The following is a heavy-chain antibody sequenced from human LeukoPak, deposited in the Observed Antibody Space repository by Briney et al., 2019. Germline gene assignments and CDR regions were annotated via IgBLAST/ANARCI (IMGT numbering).Heavy chain of an antibody. CDR1: GGSFSGYY. J-gene: IGHJ6*02. V-gene: IGHV4-34*01. CDR2: INHTGST. D-gene: IGHD3-3*01. CDR3: ARVGYDFWSGYSTYYYYYGMDI. Sequence: TSSETLSLTCAVYGGSFSGYYWSWIRQPPGKGLEWIGEINHTGSTNYNPSLKSRVTISVDTSKNQFPLKLSSVTAADTAVYYCARVGYDFWSGYSTYYYYYGMDIWGQGTTVTVSS.